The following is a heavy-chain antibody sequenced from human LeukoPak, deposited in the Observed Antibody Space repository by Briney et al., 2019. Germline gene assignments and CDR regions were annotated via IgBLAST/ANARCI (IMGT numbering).Heavy chain of an antibody. J-gene: IGHJ3*02. CDR2: IWYDGSNK. V-gene: IGHV3-33*01. D-gene: IGHD1-1*01. Sequence: GGSLRLSCAASGFTFSSYGMPWVRQAPGKGLEWVAVIWYDGSNKYYADSVKGRFTISRDNSKNTLYLQMNSLRAEDTAVYYCARDRLSGYDAFDIWGQGTMVTVSS. CDR3: ARDRLSGYDAFDI. CDR1: GFTFSSYG.